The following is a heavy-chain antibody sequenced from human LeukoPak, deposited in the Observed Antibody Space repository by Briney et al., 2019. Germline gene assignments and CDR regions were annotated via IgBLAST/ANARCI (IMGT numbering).Heavy chain of an antibody. Sequence: GGSLRLSCAASGFTLDDYAMHWVRQAPGKGLEWVSGISWNSGSIGYADSVKGRFTISRDNAKNSLYLQMNSLRAEDTALYYCAKTGGDGYNWPYYFDYWGQGTLVTVSS. CDR2: ISWNSGSI. V-gene: IGHV3-9*01. J-gene: IGHJ4*02. D-gene: IGHD5-24*01. CDR3: AKTGGDGYNWPYYFDY. CDR1: GFTLDDYA.